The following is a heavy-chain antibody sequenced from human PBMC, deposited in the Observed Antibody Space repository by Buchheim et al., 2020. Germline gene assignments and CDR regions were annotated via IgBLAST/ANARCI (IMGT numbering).Heavy chain of an antibody. Sequence: QVQLQESGPGLVKPSQTLSLTCTVSGGSISSGSYYWSWIRQPAGKGLEWIGRIYTSGSTNYNPSLKSRVTISVDTSKNQFSLKLSSVTAADTAVYYCARAPRSPYYDILTGYYKGGYYYYGMDVWGQGTT. J-gene: IGHJ6*02. D-gene: IGHD3-9*01. CDR2: IYTSGST. V-gene: IGHV4-61*02. CDR3: ARAPRSPYYDILTGYYKGGYYYYGMDV. CDR1: GGSISSGSYY.